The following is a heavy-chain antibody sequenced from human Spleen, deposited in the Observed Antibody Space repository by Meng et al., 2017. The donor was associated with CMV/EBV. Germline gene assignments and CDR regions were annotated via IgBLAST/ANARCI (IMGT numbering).Heavy chain of an antibody. CDR2: IYSGGNT. CDR3: ARGLAAAASYYFDN. J-gene: IGHJ4*02. D-gene: IGHD6-13*01. V-gene: IGHV3-53*01. CDR1: GFTVSSNY. Sequence: ETLSLTCAASGFTVSSNYMSWVRQAPGKGLEWVSVIYSGGNTYYADSVKGRFTISRDNSKNTVYLQMNSLRAEDTAVYYCARGLAAAASYYFDNWGQGTLVTVSS.